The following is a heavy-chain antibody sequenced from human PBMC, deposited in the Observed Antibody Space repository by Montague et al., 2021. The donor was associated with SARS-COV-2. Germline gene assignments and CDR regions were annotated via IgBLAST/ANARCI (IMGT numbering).Heavy chain of an antibody. J-gene: IGHJ6*02. CDR2: ISHSGST. D-gene: IGHD2-2*01. V-gene: IGHV4-34*01. CDR1: GGSFSGYY. CDR3: ARFAYRLQFIAYHYGMDV. Sequence: SETLSLTCAVYGGSFSGYYWSWIRQPPGKGLEWIGEISHSGSTNYNPSLKSRVTISIDTSKNQFSLKLSSVTAADTAVYYCARFAYRLQFIAYHYGMDVWGQGTTVTVSS.